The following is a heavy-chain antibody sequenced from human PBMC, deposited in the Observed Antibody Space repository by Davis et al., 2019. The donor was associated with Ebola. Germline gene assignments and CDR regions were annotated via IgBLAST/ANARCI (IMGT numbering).Heavy chain of an antibody. CDR1: GLTLSNSG. CDR2: ISGSNDYL. J-gene: IGHJ3*01. CDR3: AHLPPAKGAFDF. D-gene: IGHD2-2*01. Sequence: PGGSLRPSCAASGLTLSNSGTNWVRQAPGKALEWVSSISGSNDYLYYAEPVKGRFTISRDNAKNSLYLQMNSLRAEDTGMYYCAHLPPAKGAFDFWGQGTMVTVSS. V-gene: IGHV3-21*01.